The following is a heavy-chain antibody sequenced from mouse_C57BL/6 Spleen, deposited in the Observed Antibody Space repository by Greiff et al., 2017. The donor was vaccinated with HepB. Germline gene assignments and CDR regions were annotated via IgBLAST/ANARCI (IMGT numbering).Heavy chain of an antibody. CDR3: ARKGAYGNYLLDY. CDR1: GYAFTNYL. Sequence: QVQLQQSGAELVRPGTSVKVSCKASGYAFTNYLIEWVKQRPGQGLEWIGVINPGSGGTNYNEKFKGKATLTADKSSSTAYMQLSSLTSEDSAVYFCARKGAYGNYLLDYWGQGTTRTVSS. D-gene: IGHD2-1*01. V-gene: IGHV1-54*01. CDR2: INPGSGGT. J-gene: IGHJ2*01.